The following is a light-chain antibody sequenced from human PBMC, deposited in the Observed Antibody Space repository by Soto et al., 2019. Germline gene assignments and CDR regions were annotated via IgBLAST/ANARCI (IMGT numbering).Light chain of an antibody. CDR1: SSDIGYYNY. CDR2: EVS. CDR3: SSYTTSSTQV. V-gene: IGLV2-14*01. Sequence: QSALTQPASVSGSPGQSITISCTGTSSDIGYYNYVSWYRQHPGKAPKLMIYEVSNRPSGVSYRFSGSKSGNTASLAISGLQAEDEADYYCSSYTTSSTQVFGGGTTVTVL. J-gene: IGLJ3*02.